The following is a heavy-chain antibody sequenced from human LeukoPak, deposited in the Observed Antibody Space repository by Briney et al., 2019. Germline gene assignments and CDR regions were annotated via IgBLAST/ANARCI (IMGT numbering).Heavy chain of an antibody. CDR3: GRTKDSSGYYSHHDY. V-gene: IGHV4-59*01. Sequence: SETLSLTCTVSGGSISSYQRSWIRQPPGKGLEWIGNIYYSGSTIYNPSLKSRVTISVETSKNLFSLKLSSVTAADTAVYYCGRTKDSSGYYSHHDYWGQGTLVTVSS. CDR2: IYYSGST. CDR1: GGSISSYQ. D-gene: IGHD3-22*01. J-gene: IGHJ4*02.